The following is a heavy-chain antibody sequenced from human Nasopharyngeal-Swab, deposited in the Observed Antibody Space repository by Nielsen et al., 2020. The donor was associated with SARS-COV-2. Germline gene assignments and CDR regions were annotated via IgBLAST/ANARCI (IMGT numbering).Heavy chain of an antibody. V-gene: IGHV5-10-1*01. J-gene: IGHJ4*02. Sequence: GESLKISCKGSGYSFTSYWITWVRQMPGKGLEWVGRIDPSDSYTIYSPSFPGHVTISSDKSVSTAYLQWSSLKASDTAMYYCARVRYNYGDTYYFEFWGQGTLVTVSS. CDR2: IDPSDSYT. D-gene: IGHD3-16*01. CDR3: ARVRYNYGDTYYFEF. CDR1: GYSFTSYW.